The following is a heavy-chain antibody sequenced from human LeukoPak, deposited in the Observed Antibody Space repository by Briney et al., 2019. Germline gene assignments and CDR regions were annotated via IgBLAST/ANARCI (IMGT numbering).Heavy chain of an antibody. CDR2: INHRRST. D-gene: IGHD3-3*02. CDR3: ARGQFWSGYSI. CDR1: GGSFSGYY. Sequence: PSETLSLTCAVYGGSFSGYYWSWIRQPPGKGLEWIGEINHRRSTNYNPSLKSRVTMSVDTSKNQFSLNLSSVTAADTAVYYCARGQFWSGYSIWGQGTLVTISS. J-gene: IGHJ4*02. V-gene: IGHV4-34*01.